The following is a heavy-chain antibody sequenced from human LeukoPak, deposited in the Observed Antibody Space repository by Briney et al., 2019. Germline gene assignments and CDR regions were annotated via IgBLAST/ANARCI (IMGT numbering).Heavy chain of an antibody. CDR3: ARLTSSWSFDY. CDR2: ISPDGSDT. CDR1: GYSFTNYW. Sequence: PGESLKISCKGSGYSFTNYWIGWVRQMPGKGLEWMGVISPDGSDTRYSPSFQGQVTISADKSITTAYLQWSSLKASDTAMYYCARLTSSWSFDYWGQGTLVTVSS. V-gene: IGHV5-51*01. J-gene: IGHJ4*02. D-gene: IGHD6-13*01.